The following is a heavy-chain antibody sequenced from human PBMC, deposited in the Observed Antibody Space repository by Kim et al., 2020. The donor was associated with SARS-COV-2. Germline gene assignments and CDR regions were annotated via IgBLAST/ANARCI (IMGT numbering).Heavy chain of an antibody. CDR1: GYMFTSHY. Sequence: ASVKVSCKTSGYMFTSHYIHWVRQAPGQGLEWMGWINPDTDKTHYAQRFQGRVTVTGDTSISTAYMELSSLKSDDTAVYYCAGSNGWSHFDNWGQGVPVTVSS. CDR3: AGSNGWSHFDN. V-gene: IGHV1-2*02. D-gene: IGHD6-19*01. J-gene: IGHJ4*02. CDR2: INPDTDKT.